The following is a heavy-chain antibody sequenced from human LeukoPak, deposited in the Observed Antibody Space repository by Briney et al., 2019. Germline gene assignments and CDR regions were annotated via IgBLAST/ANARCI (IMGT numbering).Heavy chain of an antibody. CDR3: ARDLVMIRGAYFDY. V-gene: IGHV4-39*07. CDR1: GASIGNTTYY. J-gene: IGHJ4*02. CDR2: IYYSGST. D-gene: IGHD3-10*01. Sequence: PSETLSLTCTVPGASIGNTTYYWGWIRQPPGKGLAWIGTIYYSGSTYYKPSLKSRVTISVDTSKNQFSLKLSSVTVADTAMYYCARDLVMIRGAYFDYWGQGTLVTVSS.